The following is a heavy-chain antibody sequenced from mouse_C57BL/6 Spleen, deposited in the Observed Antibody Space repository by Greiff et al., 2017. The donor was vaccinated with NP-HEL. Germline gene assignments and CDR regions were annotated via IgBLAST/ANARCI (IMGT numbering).Heavy chain of an antibody. CDR3: TRDYGSSYLYFDY. D-gene: IGHD1-1*01. V-gene: IGHV1-15*01. CDR2: IDPETGGT. CDR1: GYTFTDYE. Sequence: VQLQQSGAELVRPGASVTLSCKASGYTFTDYEMHWVKQTPVHGLEWIGAIDPETGGTAYNQKFKGKAILTADKSSSTAYMELRSLTSEDSAVYYCTRDYGSSYLYFDYWGQGTTLTVSS. J-gene: IGHJ2*01.